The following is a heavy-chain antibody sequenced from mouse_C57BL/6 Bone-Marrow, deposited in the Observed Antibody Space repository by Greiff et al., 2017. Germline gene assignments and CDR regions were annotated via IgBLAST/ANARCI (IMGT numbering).Heavy chain of an antibody. CDR1: GYAFSSSW. V-gene: IGHV1-82*01. D-gene: IGHD1-1*01. J-gene: IGHJ2*01. CDR2: IYPGDGDT. Sequence: VQRVESGPELVKPGASVKISCKASGYAFSSSWMNWVKQRPGKGLEWIGRIYPGDGDTNYNGKFKGKATLTADKSSSTAYMQLSSLTSEDSAVYFCARGETTVVRFDYWGQGTTLTVSS. CDR3: ARGETTVVRFDY.